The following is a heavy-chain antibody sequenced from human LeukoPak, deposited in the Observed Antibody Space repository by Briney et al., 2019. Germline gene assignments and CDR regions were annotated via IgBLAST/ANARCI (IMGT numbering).Heavy chain of an antibody. CDR3: ASPYYDSSGYYGEPDY. CDR2: INHSGST. Sequence: KPSETLSLTCAVYGGSFSGYYWSWIRQPPGKGLEWIGEINHSGSTNYNPSLKSRVTISVDTSKNQFSLKLSSVTAADTAVYYCASPYYDSSGYYGEPDYWGQGTLVTVSS. V-gene: IGHV4-34*01. CDR1: GGSFSGYY. J-gene: IGHJ4*02. D-gene: IGHD3-22*01.